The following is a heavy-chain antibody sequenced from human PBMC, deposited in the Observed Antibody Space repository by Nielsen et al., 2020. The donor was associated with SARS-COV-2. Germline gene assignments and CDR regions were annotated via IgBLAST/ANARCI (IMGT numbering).Heavy chain of an antibody. CDR2: INPSGGST. Sequence: ASVKVSCKASGYTFTGYYMHWVRQAPGQGLEWMGIINPSGGSTSYAQKFQGRVTMTRDTSTSTVYMELSSLRSEDTAVYYCARDPTDYDFWSGYFDYWGQGTLVTVSS. CDR3: ARDPTDYDFWSGYFDY. CDR1: GYTFTGYY. D-gene: IGHD3-3*01. V-gene: IGHV1-46*01. J-gene: IGHJ4*02.